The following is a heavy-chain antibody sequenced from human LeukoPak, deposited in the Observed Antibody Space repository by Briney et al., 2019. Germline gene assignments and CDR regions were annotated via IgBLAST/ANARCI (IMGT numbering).Heavy chain of an antibody. D-gene: IGHD2-2*01. V-gene: IGHV5-51*01. CDR3: ARVGYCSSTSCPSFDY. CDR1: GCSFTSYW. CDR2: IYPGDSDT. J-gene: IGHJ4*02. Sequence: GESLKISCKGSGCSFTSYWIGWVRQMPGKGLEWMGIIYPGDSDTRYSPSFQGQVTISADKSISTAYLQWSSLKASDTAMYYCARVGYCSSTSCPSFDYWGQGTLVTVSS.